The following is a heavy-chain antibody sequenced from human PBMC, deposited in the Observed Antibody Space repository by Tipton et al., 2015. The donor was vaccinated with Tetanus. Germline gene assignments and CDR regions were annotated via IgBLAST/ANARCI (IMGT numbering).Heavy chain of an antibody. Sequence: TLSLTCAVYGGSFSGYYWSWIRQPPGKGLEWIGEINHSGSTNYNPSLKSRVTISVDTSKNQFSLKLSSVTAADTAVYYCAVRFLEWSYYYYGMDVWGQGTTVTVSS. CDR1: GGSFSGYY. CDR2: INHSGST. V-gene: IGHV4-34*01. J-gene: IGHJ6*02. CDR3: AVRFLEWSYYYYGMDV. D-gene: IGHD3-3*01.